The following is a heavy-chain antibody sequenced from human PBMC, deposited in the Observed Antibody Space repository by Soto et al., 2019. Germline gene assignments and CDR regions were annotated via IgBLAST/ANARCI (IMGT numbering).Heavy chain of an antibody. CDR2: ISFDGKNK. CDR1: GGTFNRHA. J-gene: IGHJ6*02. V-gene: IGHV3-30*04. CDR3: ARDRWEQAPPRYYYGMDV. Sequence: GGTLRLSCAVSGGTFNRHAINWVRQAPGKGLEWVAVISFDGKNKYYGDSVEGRFTVSRENFNNTVYLQMNSLRGEDTAVYFCARDRWEQAPPRYYYGMDVWGQGTTVTVSS. D-gene: IGHD1-26*01.